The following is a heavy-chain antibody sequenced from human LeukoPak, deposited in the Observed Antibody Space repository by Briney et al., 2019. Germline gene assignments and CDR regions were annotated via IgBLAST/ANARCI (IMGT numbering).Heavy chain of an antibody. CDR2: FDPEDGET. J-gene: IGHJ4*02. D-gene: IGHD1-26*01. V-gene: IGHV1-24*01. CDR1: GYTLTELS. Sequence: ASVKVSCKVSGYTLTELSMHWVRQAPGKGLEWMGGFDPEDGETIYAQKFQGRVNMTEDTSTDTAYMELSSLRSEDTAVYYCATIPNRGASYFYFDYWGQGTLVTVSS. CDR3: ATIPNRGASYFYFDY.